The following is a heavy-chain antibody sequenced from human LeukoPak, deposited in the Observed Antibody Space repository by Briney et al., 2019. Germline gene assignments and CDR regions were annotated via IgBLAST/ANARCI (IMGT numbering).Heavy chain of an antibody. CDR3: ARDDAIRAFDY. V-gene: IGHV3-66*02. Sequence: GGSLRLSCTASGFTVSDNFMSWVRQAPGKGLEWVSVLYSGGKTYYADSVKVPFTIYRDNSKNTLFLQMNSLRPEDTAVYYCARDDAIRAFDYWGQGTPVTVSS. CDR2: LYSGGKT. D-gene: IGHD3-10*01. CDR1: GFTVSDNF. J-gene: IGHJ4*02.